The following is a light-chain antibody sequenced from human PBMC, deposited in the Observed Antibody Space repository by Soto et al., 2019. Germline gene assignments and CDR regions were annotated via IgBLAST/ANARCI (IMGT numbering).Light chain of an antibody. J-gene: IGKJ1*01. Sequence: DIQMTQSPSSVSASVGDRVTITCRASQAISTWLAWYQQKPGKAPKLLIYAASNLQTGVPSRFSGSGSGTDFTLTISSLQPEDVASYYCQQANSSPRSFGQGTKMEIK. V-gene: IGKV1D-12*01. CDR1: QAISTW. CDR2: AAS. CDR3: QQANSSPRS.